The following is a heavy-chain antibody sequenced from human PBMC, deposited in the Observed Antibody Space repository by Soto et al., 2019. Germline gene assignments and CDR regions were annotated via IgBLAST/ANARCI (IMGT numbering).Heavy chain of an antibody. CDR3: AIDQIVVEHLVNYSYYDMEV. D-gene: IGHD3-22*01. Sequence: QVQLVESGGGVVQPGRSLRLSCAASGFTFSSYGMHRVRQDPGKGLDWGADIWYDGSNKYYADSVKGRFTISRDNSKNSLNVQMNSLRAEEMSVYYCAIDQIVVEHLVNYSYYDMEVLGQEATVTVSS. CDR1: GFTFSSYG. V-gene: IGHV3-33*01. J-gene: IGHJ6*02. CDR2: IWYDGSNK.